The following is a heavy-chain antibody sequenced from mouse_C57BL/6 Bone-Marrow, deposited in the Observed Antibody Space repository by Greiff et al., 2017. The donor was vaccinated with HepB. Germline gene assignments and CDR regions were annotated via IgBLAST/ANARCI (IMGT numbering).Heavy chain of an antibody. Sequence: QVQLQQSGAELVKPGASVKISCKASGYAFSSYWMNWVKQRPGKGLEWIGQIYPGDGDTNYNGKFKGKATLTADKSSSTAYMQLSSLTSEDSAVYFCARQLRVRDYFDYWGQGTTLTVSS. CDR3: ARQLRVRDYFDY. CDR2: IYPGDGDT. V-gene: IGHV1-80*01. J-gene: IGHJ2*01. D-gene: IGHD3-2*02. CDR1: GYAFSSYW.